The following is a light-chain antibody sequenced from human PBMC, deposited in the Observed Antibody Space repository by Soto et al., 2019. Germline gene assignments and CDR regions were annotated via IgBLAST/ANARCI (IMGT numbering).Light chain of an antibody. CDR3: CSYAGNFIFYV. J-gene: IGLJ1*01. CDR2: DVN. CDR1: TSDVGGYNY. V-gene: IGLV2-11*01. Sequence: ALTQPPSVSGSPGQAVTISCTGTTSDVGGYNYVSWYQQHPGKAPKLMIYDVNKRPSGVPDRFSGSKSGNTASLTVSGLQAEDEADYFCCSYAGNFIFYVFGSGTKVTVL.